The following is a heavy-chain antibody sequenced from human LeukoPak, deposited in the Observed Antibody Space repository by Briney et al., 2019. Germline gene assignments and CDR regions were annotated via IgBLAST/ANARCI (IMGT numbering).Heavy chain of an antibody. Sequence: SETLSLTCTVSGVSISSGDYDWSWIRQPPGKGLEWIGYMYASGSTYYNPSLKCRATISVHTSKNPFPLELSSVTAADTAVYYCARPYYYDTRIDPWGQGTLVSVSS. CDR3: ARPYYYDTRIDP. D-gene: IGHD3-22*01. CDR1: GVSISSGDYD. V-gene: IGHV4-30-4*01. CDR2: MYASGST. J-gene: IGHJ5*02.